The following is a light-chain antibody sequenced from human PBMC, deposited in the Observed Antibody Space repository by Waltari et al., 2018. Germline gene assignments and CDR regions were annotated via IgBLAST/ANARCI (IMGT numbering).Light chain of an antibody. CDR1: QSIGTY. CDR2: AAS. V-gene: IGKV1-39*01. J-gene: IGKJ1*01. CDR3: QQSYSTPVT. Sequence: TGRASQSIGTYLNWYHQKPGKAPKLLMYAASTLQSGVPSRFSGRGSGTDFTITISSLQPEDSATYYCQQSYSTPVTFGQGTKVDIK.